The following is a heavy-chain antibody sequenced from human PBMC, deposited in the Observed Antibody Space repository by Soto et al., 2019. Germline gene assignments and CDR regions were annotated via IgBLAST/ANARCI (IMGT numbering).Heavy chain of an antibody. V-gene: IGHV1-18*01. Sequence: QVHLVQSGAEVKMPGASVKVSCKASGFTFTSYAFTWVRQAPGQGLEWMGWISAYNGSTNYARNFRGRVTMTTDSSTSTVYMELGSLTSDDTAVYFCARDFTGWPPDGVDSWGQGTLVSVSA. CDR3: ARDFTGWPPDGVDS. D-gene: IGHD3-16*01. CDR2: ISAYNGST. J-gene: IGHJ4*02. CDR1: GFTFTSYA.